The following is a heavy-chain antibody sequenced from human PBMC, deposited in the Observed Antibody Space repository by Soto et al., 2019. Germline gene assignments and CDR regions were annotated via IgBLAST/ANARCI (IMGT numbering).Heavy chain of an antibody. CDR3: ARQSATLGYCISTSCYGNYGMDV. CDR2: IYPGDSDT. CDR1: GYSFTSYW. Sequence: PGESLKISCKGSGYSFTSYWIGWVRQMPGKGLEWMGIIYPGDSDTRYSPSFQGQVTISADKSISTAYLQWSSLKASDTAMYYCARQSATLGYCISTSCYGNYGMDVWGQGTTVTVSS. D-gene: IGHD2-2*01. J-gene: IGHJ6*02. V-gene: IGHV5-51*01.